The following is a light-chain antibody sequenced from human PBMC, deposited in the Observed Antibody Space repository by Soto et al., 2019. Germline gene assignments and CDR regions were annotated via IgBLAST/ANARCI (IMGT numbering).Light chain of an antibody. J-gene: IGLJ7*01. CDR1: SSNVGTNS. CDR3: GAWDSSLSVVL. V-gene: IGLV1-51*01. Sequence: QSVLTQPPSVSAAPGQRITISCSGSSSNVGTNSVSWYQQLPGTAPKLLIYDNNKRPPGIPDRFSGSKSGTSATLAITGLQTGDEADFYCGAWDSSLSVVLFGGGTQLTVL. CDR2: DNN.